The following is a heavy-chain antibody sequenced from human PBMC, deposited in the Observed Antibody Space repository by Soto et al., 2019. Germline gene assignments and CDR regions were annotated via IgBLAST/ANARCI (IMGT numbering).Heavy chain of an antibody. Sequence: GGSLRLSCAVSGFTFSDYYMSWIRQAPGKGLEWVSYISSRGSSIYYADSVKGRFTISRDNAKNSLYLQMNGLRAEDTAVYYCARDLTAPDYTMGFDPWGQGTLVTVSS. CDR2: ISSRGSSI. D-gene: IGHD4-4*01. J-gene: IGHJ5*02. CDR3: ARDLTAPDYTMGFDP. CDR1: GFTFSDYY. V-gene: IGHV3-11*01.